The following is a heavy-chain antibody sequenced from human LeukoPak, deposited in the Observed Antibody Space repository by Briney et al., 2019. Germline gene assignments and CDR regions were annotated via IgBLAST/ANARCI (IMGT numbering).Heavy chain of an antibody. Sequence: GGSLRLSCVASGFTVSSNYMSWIRQAPGKGLEWVSYISSSGSTIYYADSVKGRFTISRDNAKNSLYLQMNSLRAEDTAVYYCAELGITMIGGVWGKGTTVTISS. J-gene: IGHJ6*04. CDR2: ISSSGSTI. CDR1: GFTVSSNY. CDR3: AELGITMIGGV. V-gene: IGHV3-11*04. D-gene: IGHD3-10*02.